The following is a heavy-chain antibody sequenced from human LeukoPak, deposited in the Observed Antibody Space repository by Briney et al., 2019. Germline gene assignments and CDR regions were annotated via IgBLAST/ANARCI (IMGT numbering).Heavy chain of an antibody. V-gene: IGHV1-46*01. J-gene: IGHJ5*02. D-gene: IGHD2-15*01. CDR2: INPSGGST. CDR3: ARGSRYCSGGSCYSGWFDP. CDR1: GYTFTSYY. Sequence: ASMKVSCKASGYTFTSYYMHWVRQAPGQGLEWMGIINPSGGSTSYAQKFQGRVTMTRDTSTSTVYMELSSLRSEDTAVYYCARGSRYCSGGSCYSGWFDPWGQGTLVTVSS.